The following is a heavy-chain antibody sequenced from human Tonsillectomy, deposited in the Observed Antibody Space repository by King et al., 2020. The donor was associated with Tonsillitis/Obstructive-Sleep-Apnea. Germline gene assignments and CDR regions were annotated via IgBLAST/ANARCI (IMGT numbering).Heavy chain of an antibody. Sequence: VQLVESGGGVVQPGRSLRLSCAASGFTFSSYAMHWVRQAPGKGLEWVAVISYDGSNKYYADSVKGRFTISRDNSKNTLYLQMNSLRAEDTAVYYCARDPHGGYGAFDIWGQGTMVTVSS. CDR3: ARDPHGGYGAFDI. CDR1: GFTFSSYA. D-gene: IGHD3-16*01. CDR2: ISYDGSNK. J-gene: IGHJ3*02. V-gene: IGHV3-30*04.